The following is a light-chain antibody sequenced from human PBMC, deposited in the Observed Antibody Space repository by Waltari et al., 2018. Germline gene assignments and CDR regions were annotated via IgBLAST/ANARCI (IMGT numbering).Light chain of an antibody. V-gene: IGKV1-5*03. CDR3: QQYNSDSRT. CDR1: QSISSW. Sequence: DIQMTQSPSTLSASVGDRVTITCRASQSISSWLAWDQQKPGKAPKLLIDKASSLESGVPSRSSGSGSGTEFTLTISSLQPDEFATYYCQQYNSDSRTFGQGTKVEIK. CDR2: KAS. J-gene: IGKJ1*01.